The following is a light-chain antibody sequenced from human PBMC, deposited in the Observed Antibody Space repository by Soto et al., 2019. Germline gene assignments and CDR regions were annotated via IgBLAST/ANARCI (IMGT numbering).Light chain of an antibody. CDR1: QSVTSRY. CDR2: GAS. J-gene: IGKJ2*01. V-gene: IGKV3-20*01. Sequence: EIVLTQSPCTLSLSPGERATLSCKASQSVTSRYLAWYQQKPCHAPRLLISGASSRATGIPDRFSGSGSGTDFSLTISRLEPKDFAAYFYQQYNNSTVYTFGPGTKLELK. CDR3: QQYNNSTVYT.